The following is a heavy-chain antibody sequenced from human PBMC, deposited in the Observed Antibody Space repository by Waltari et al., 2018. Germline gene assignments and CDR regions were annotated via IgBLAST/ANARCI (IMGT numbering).Heavy chain of an antibody. Sequence: QVQLHQWGAGLLQPSETLSLTCAVSGGPFPDYSWSWIRQPPGRGLEGIGESSQSGVTHYNPSLRSRVTMSVDTIKKHFSLKLTSLTAADTAVYFCARTWGYSPPLGWFDPWGQGTRVTISS. CDR1: GGPFPDYS. CDR2: SSQSGVT. V-gene: IGHV4-34*01. J-gene: IGHJ5*02. CDR3: ARTWGYSPPLGWFDP. D-gene: IGHD2-2*02.